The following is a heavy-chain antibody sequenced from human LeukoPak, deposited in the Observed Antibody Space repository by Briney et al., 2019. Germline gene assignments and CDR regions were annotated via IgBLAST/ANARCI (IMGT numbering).Heavy chain of an antibody. CDR1: GYKFDAYG. V-gene: IGHV3-20*04. CDR2: LNWRGDRT. D-gene: IGHD6-19*01. CDR3: ARPASGWYSAAFDY. J-gene: IGHJ4*02. Sequence: GGSLRLSCAASGYKFDAYGMSWVRQAPGKGLEWVSGLNWRGDRTGYADSVKGRFTISRDNTKNSLYLQMDSLRVEDTALYYCARPASGWYSAAFDYWGQGTLVTVSS.